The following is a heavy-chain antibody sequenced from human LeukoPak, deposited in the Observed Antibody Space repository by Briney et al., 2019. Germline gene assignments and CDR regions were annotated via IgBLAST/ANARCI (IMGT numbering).Heavy chain of an antibody. CDR2: IYYSGST. CDR3: ARHGDYYDSSGYDY. CDR1: GGSISSSSYY. J-gene: IGHJ4*02. Sequence: SETLSLTCTVSGGSISSSSYYWGWIRQPPGKGLEWIGSIYYSGSTYYNPSLKSRVTISVDTSKNQFSLKLSSVTAADTAVYYCARHGDYYDSSGYDYWGQGTLVTVSS. V-gene: IGHV4-39*01. D-gene: IGHD3-22*01.